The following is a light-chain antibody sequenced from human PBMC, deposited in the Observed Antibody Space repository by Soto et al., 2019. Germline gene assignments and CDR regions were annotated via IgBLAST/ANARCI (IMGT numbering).Light chain of an antibody. J-gene: IGKJ4*01. CDR2: DAS. CDR3: QQRSNWPPLT. CDR1: QSVSSY. Sequence: EIVLTQSPATLSLSPGERATLSCRASQSVSSYLAWYQQKPGQAPRLLIYDASNRATGIPARFSGSGSGTDFTLTIGSLEPEDFAVYYCQQRSNWPPLTCGGGTKVEIK. V-gene: IGKV3-11*01.